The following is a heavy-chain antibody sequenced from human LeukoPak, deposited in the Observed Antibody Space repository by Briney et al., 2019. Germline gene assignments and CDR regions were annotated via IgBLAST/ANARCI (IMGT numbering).Heavy chain of an antibody. J-gene: IGHJ6*02. CDR1: GDSVPRNSVT. D-gene: IGHD6-19*01. CDR2: TYYRSKWIN. Sequence: SQTLSLTFAISGDSVPRNSVTWDWIRQSSSRGLEWLGRTYYRSKWINDYAVSVKSRTTINPDTSKNQFSLQLNSVTPEDTAVYYCARGGWIMGMDVWGQGTPVTVSS. V-gene: IGHV6-1*01. CDR3: ARGGWIMGMDV.